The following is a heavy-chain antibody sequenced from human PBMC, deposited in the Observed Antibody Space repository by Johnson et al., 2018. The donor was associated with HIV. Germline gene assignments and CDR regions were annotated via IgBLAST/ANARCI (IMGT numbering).Heavy chain of an antibody. V-gene: IGHV3-30-3*02. Sequence: QVQLVESGGGVVQPERSLRLSCAASGFTFGNYAMHWVRQHPGEGLEWVAVISYDGRDAYYADSVKGRFTSSRDNSKNTLYLQMNSLRAEDTAVYYCAKDPGRQWLVMCAFDIWGQGTMVTVS. CDR3: AKDPGRQWLVMCAFDI. D-gene: IGHD6-19*01. CDR2: ISYDGRDA. CDR1: GFTFGNYA. J-gene: IGHJ3*02.